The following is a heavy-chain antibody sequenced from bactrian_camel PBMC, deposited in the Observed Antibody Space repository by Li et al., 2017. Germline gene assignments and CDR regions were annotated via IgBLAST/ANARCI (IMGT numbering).Heavy chain of an antibody. CDR3: AADLYPPCSYWSTYAY. D-gene: IGHD2*01. V-gene: IGHV3S40*01. Sequence: VQLVESGGGSVQAGRSLRLSCAASESTYDRGYCMAWFRQASEKEREGVAAIHTGPGSTYYADSVKGRFTISQDNAKNMVYLQMNSLKPEDTAMYYCAADLYPPCSYWSTYAYWGQGTQVTVS. CDR1: ESTYDRGYC. CDR2: IHTGPGST. J-gene: IGHJ4*01.